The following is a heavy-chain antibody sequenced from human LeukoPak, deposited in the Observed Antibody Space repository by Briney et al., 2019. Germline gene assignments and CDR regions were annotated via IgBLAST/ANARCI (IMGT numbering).Heavy chain of an antibody. CDR2: IYYSGDT. Sequence: SQTLSLTCTVSGGSISSGRYYWNWIRQLPGKGLEWIGYIYYSGDTYYNPSLKSRVTISVDTSKNQFSLKLNSVTAADTAVYYCVTSTVMDEYCFDYWAQGTLVTVSS. V-gene: IGHV4-31*03. CDR1: GGSISSGRYY. J-gene: IGHJ4*02. D-gene: IGHD4-17*01. CDR3: VTSTVMDEYCFDY.